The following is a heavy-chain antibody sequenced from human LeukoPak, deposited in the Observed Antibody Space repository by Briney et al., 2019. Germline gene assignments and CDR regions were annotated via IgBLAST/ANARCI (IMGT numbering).Heavy chain of an antibody. CDR2: ISSSGSTI. D-gene: IGHD3-22*01. CDR3: ARGRAYDSSGYYYPYYGMDV. Sequence: PGGSLRLSCAASRFTFSDYYMSWIREAPGKGLEWGSFISSSGSTIYYADSVKGRFTISRDNAKNSLYLQMNSLRAEDPAVYYCARGRAYDSSGYYYPYYGMDVCGQGTTVTVSS. V-gene: IGHV3-11*01. J-gene: IGHJ6*02. CDR1: RFTFSDYY.